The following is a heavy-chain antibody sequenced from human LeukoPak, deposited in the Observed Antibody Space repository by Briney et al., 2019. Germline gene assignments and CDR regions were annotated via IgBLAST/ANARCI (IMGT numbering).Heavy chain of an antibody. V-gene: IGHV4-34*01. CDR2: INHSGST. J-gene: IGHJ5*02. CDR3: ARVGRTSIWNWFDP. CDR1: GGSFSGYY. D-gene: IGHD1-1*01. Sequence: PSETLSLTCAVYGGSFSGYYWSWIRQPPGKGLEWIGEINHSGSTNYNPSLKSRVTISVDTSKNQFSLKLSSVTAADTAVYYCARVGRTSIWNWFDPWGQGTLVTVSS.